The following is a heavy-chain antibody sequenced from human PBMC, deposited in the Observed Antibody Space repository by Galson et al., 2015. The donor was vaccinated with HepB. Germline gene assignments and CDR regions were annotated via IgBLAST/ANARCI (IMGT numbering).Heavy chain of an antibody. CDR3: ATSKSSGWYED. Sequence: SVKVSCKASGYTFTDYYMHWVRQDPGQGFEWLGWINPNNGGTNYAQNFQGRVTLTRDTSMSTAYMELSSLRSDDTALYYCATSKSSGWYEDWGQGTLVTVSS. D-gene: IGHD6-19*01. CDR1: GYTFTDYY. J-gene: IGHJ4*02. CDR2: INPNNGGT. V-gene: IGHV1-2*02.